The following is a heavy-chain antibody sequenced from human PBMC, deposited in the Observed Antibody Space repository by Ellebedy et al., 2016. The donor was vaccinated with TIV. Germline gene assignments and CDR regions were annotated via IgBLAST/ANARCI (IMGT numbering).Heavy chain of an antibody. J-gene: IGHJ5*02. Sequence: MPSETLSLTCPVYGGSFSGYSWSWIRQLPGKGLGWIGEINPSGVTNYNPSLKSRVTISVDTSKNQFSLKLSSVTAADTAVYYCARGRSSYYDFWSGYSGFRWFDPWGQGTLVTVSS. D-gene: IGHD3-3*01. CDR2: INPSGVT. CDR1: GGSFSGYS. CDR3: ARGRSSYYDFWSGYSGFRWFDP. V-gene: IGHV4-34*01.